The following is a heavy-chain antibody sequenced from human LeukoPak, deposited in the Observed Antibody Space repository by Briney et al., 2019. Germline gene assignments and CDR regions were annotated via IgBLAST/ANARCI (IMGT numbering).Heavy chain of an antibody. J-gene: IGHJ4*02. CDR2: ISSSSSTI. D-gene: IGHD3-3*01. V-gene: IGHV3-48*01. CDR3: ARDSGWSGYYRSPGY. Sequence: PGGSLRLSCAASGFTFSSYSMNWVRQAPGKGLEWVSYISSSSSTIYYADSVKGRFTISRDNAKNSLYLQMNSLRAEDTAVYYCARDSGWSGYYRSPGYWGQGTLVTVSS. CDR1: GFTFSSYS.